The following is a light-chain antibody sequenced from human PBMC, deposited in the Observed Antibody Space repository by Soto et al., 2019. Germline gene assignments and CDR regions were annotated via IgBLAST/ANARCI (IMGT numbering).Light chain of an antibody. V-gene: IGKV3-11*01. Sequence: EIVLTQSPATLSLSPGERATLSCRASQSVGTYLAWYQQKPGQAPRLLIYDASNRATGIPARFSGSGSGTDFTLTISSLAPEDFAVYYCQQRSNWPPLTFGGGTKVEI. CDR2: DAS. J-gene: IGKJ4*01. CDR1: QSVGTY. CDR3: QQRSNWPPLT.